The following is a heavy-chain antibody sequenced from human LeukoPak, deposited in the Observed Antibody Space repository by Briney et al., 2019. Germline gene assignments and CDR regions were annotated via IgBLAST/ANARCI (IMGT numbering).Heavy chain of an antibody. CDR1: GGSISSYY. V-gene: IGHV4-59*08. CDR2: IYYSGST. J-gene: IGHJ4*02. CDR3: ARLADGYDILTGYSYYFDY. Sequence: PSETLSLTCTVSGGSISSYYWSWIRQPPGKGLEWIGYIYYSGSTNYNPSLKSRVTISVDTSKNQFSLKLSSVTAADTAVYYCARLADGYDILTGYSYYFDYWGQGTLVTVSS. D-gene: IGHD3-9*01.